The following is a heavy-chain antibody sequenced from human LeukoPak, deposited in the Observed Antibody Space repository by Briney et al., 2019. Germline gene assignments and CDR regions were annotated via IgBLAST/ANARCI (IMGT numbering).Heavy chain of an antibody. V-gene: IGHV4-39*01. CDR1: GGSISSSSYY. CDR2: IYYSGST. J-gene: IGHJ4*02. D-gene: IGHD6-6*01. CDR3: AGAREFSSSSGRAYYFDF. Sequence: SETLSLTCTVSGGSISSSSYYWGWIRQPPGKGLEWIGSIYYSGSTYYNPSLNSRVTISVDTSKNQFSLKLSSVTAADTAVYYCAGAREFSSSSGRAYYFDFWGQGTLVTVSS.